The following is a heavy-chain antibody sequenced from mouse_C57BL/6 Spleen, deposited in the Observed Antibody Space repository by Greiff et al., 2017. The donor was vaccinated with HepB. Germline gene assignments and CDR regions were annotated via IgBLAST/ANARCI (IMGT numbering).Heavy chain of an antibody. D-gene: IGHD3-2*02. CDR3: ARGGGAQARYYAMDY. Sequence: EVQVVESGGGLVKPGGSLKLSCAASGFTFSSYAMSWVRQTPEKRLEWVATISDGGSYTYYPDNVKGRFTISRDNAKNNLYLQMSHLKSEDTAMYYCARGGGAQARYYAMDYWGQGTSVTVSS. J-gene: IGHJ4*01. CDR1: GFTFSSYA. V-gene: IGHV5-4*01. CDR2: ISDGGSYT.